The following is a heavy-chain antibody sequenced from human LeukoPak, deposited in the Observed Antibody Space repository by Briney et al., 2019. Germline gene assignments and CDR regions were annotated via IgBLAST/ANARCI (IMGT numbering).Heavy chain of an antibody. CDR1: GYTLTELS. CDR2: FDPEDGET. D-gene: IGHD3-3*01. Sequence: ASVKVSCEVSGYTLTELSMHWVRQAPGKGLEWMGGFDPEDGETIYAQKFQGRVTMTEDTSTDTAYMELSSLRSEDTAVYYCATGVGFWSGYFTPSSSPFDYWGQGTLVTVSS. CDR3: ATGVGFWSGYFTPSSSPFDY. V-gene: IGHV1-24*01. J-gene: IGHJ4*02.